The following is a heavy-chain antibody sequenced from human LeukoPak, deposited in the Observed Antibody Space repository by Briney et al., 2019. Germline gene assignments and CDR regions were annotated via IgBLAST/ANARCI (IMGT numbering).Heavy chain of an antibody. Sequence: SVKVSCKASGGTFSSYAISWVRQAPGQGLEWMGGIIPIFGTANYAQKFQGRVTITADESTSTAYMELRSLRSEDTAVYYCAREFTIFGVVIIRGNWFDPWGQGTLVTVSS. J-gene: IGHJ5*02. CDR3: AREFTIFGVVIIRGNWFDP. V-gene: IGHV1-69*13. D-gene: IGHD3-3*01. CDR2: IIPIFGTA. CDR1: GGTFSSYA.